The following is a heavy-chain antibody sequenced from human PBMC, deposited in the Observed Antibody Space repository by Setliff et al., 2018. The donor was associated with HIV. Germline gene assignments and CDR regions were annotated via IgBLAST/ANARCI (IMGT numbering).Heavy chain of an antibody. J-gene: IGHJ6*02. CDR2: ISWDGGST. CDR3: AKDTYTNGWHTSNFYHYGLEV. V-gene: IGHV3-43D*03. Sequence: GESLKISCAASGFTFDDYAMHWVRHVPGKGLEWVSLISWDGGSTYYSDSVKGPVTISRDNRKNSLFLQMNSLRAEDTAFYYCAKDTYTNGWHTSNFYHYGLEVWGQGTTVTVSS. CDR1: GFTFDDYA. D-gene: IGHD6-19*01.